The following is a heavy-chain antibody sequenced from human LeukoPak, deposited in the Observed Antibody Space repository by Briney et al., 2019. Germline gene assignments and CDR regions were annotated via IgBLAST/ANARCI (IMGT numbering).Heavy chain of an antibody. CDR1: GFTFSSYW. Sequence: EGSLRLSCAASGFTFSSYWMHWVRQVPGKGLVWVSRINRDGSSTSYSASVKGRFTISRDNAKNTLYLQMDSLRAEDTAVYYCSREDPYDYAMDVWGQGTTVTVSS. CDR2: INRDGSST. V-gene: IGHV3-74*01. J-gene: IGHJ6*02. CDR3: SREDPYDYAMDV.